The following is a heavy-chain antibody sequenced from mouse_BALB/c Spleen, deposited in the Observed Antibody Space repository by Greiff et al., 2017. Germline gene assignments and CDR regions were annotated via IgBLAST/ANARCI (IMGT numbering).Heavy chain of an antibody. J-gene: IGHJ4*01. CDR3: ARQYGNYAMDY. CDR1: GFTFSSFG. CDR2: ISSSSSTI. V-gene: IGHV5-17*02. Sequence: EVSLVASGGGLVQPGGSRKLTCAASGFTFSSFGMHGVRPAPGKGLEWVAYISSSSSTIYYADTVKGRFTIPRDNPKNTLFLQMTCLRSEDTAMYYCARQYGNYAMDYWGQGTSVTVSS. D-gene: IGHD2-10*02.